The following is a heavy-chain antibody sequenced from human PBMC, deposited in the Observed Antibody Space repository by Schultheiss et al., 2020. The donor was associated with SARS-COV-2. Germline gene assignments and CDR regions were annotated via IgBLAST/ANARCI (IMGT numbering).Heavy chain of an antibody. CDR1: GFTFSSYA. V-gene: IGHV3-30*01. CDR3: AKRNYYYYHMDV. CDR2: ISYDGSNI. J-gene: IGHJ6*03. Sequence: GGSLRLSCAASGFTFSSYAMHWVRQAPGKGLEWVAVISYDGSNIYYADSVKGRFTISRDNSKNTLYLQMNSLRAEDTAVYYCAKRNYYYYHMDVWGKGTTVTAP.